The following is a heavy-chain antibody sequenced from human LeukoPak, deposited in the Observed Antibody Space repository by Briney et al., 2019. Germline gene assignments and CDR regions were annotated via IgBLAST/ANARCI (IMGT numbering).Heavy chain of an antibody. CDR2: ISAYNGNT. J-gene: IGHJ5*02. CDR3: ARDWGQQLVGSNNWFDP. Sequence: GASVKVSCTASGFTFTSYGFSWVRQAPGRGLEWMGWISAYNGNTNYAEKFQGRSTMTTDTSTTTVYMELRSLRTDDTAVYYCARDWGQQLVGSNNWFDPWGQGTLVTVSS. D-gene: IGHD6-13*01. V-gene: IGHV1-18*01. CDR1: GFTFTSYG.